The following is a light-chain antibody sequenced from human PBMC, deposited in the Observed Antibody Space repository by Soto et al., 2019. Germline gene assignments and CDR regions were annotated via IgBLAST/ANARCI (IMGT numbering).Light chain of an antibody. V-gene: IGKV1-39*01. CDR3: QHTNKTPWT. CDR1: QSVRVY. J-gene: IGKJ1*01. Sequence: DIQMTQSPPSLSASVGDRVTITCRASQSVRVYLNWYQQKPGKAPKLLIHSASFLQSGVPSRFSGGGYGINFTLTMSSLPPEDFSTYYRQHTNKTPWTFGQGTKVEI. CDR2: SAS.